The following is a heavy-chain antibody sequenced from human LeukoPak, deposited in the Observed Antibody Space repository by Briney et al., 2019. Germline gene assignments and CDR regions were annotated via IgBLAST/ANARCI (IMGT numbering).Heavy chain of an antibody. Sequence: ASVKVSCKASGYTFTSYYMHWVRQAPGQGLEWMGIINPSGGSTSYAQKFQGRVTMTRDTSTSTVYMELSSLRSEDTAVYYCARDPASVEMATTAIDYWGQGTLVTVSS. J-gene: IGHJ4*02. V-gene: IGHV1-46*01. CDR3: ARDPASVEMATTAIDY. D-gene: IGHD5-24*01. CDR2: INPSGGST. CDR1: GYTFTSYY.